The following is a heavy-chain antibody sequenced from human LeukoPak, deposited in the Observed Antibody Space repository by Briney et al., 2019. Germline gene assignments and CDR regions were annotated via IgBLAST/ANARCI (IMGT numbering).Heavy chain of an antibody. CDR2: ISSGSSTI. CDR3: AREPPGNYDSSGHYYAYFDC. J-gene: IGHJ4*02. CDR1: GFIFSDYN. V-gene: IGHV3-48*02. D-gene: IGHD3-22*01. Sequence: GGSLRLSCAASGFIFSDYNMNWVRQAPGKGLEWVSYISSGSSTIYYADSVKGRFTISRDNAKNSLYLQMNSLTDEDTVVYCCAREPPGNYDSSGHYYAYFDCWGQGTLVTVSS.